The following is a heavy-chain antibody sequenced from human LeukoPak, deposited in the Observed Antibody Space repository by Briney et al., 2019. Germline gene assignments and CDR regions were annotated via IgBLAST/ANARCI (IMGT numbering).Heavy chain of an antibody. V-gene: IGHV4-61*02. CDR3: AREPWGSSSFEGFDY. J-gene: IGHJ4*02. CDR1: GGSISSGSYY. CDR2: IYTSGST. Sequence: SETLSLTCTVSGGSISSGSYYWSWIRQPAGKGLEWIGRIYTSGSTNYNPSLKSRVTISVDTSKNQFSLKLSSVTAADTAVYYSAREPWGSSSFEGFDYWGQGTLVTVSS. D-gene: IGHD6-6*01.